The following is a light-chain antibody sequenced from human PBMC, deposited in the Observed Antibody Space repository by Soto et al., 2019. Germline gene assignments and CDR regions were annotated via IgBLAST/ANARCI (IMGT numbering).Light chain of an antibody. CDR2: EVS. Sequence: QSALTQTASVSGSPGQSITISCNETSSDVGGYNYVSWYQQHPGKAPKLMIYEVSNRPSGVSNRFSGSKSGNTASLNISGLQAEDEADYYCSSYTSSSTLVFGGGTKVTVL. V-gene: IGLV2-14*01. CDR1: SSDVGGYNY. CDR3: SSYTSSSTLV. J-gene: IGLJ2*01.